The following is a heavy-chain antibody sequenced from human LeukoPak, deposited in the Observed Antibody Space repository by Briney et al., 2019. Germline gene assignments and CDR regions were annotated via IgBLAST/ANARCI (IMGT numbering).Heavy chain of an antibody. CDR2: FSCSGST. J-gene: IGHJ4*02. Sequence: SEALSLTCAVSGGSISSCTYSWGWIRQPPGKGLEWIGSFSCSGSTYYNPSLKSRVTISVDTSKSQFSLYMDSVTAADTAVYYCARDWNRYAYWGQGTLVTVSS. CDR3: ARDWNRYAY. V-gene: IGHV4-39*07. D-gene: IGHD1-1*01. CDR1: GGSISSCTYS.